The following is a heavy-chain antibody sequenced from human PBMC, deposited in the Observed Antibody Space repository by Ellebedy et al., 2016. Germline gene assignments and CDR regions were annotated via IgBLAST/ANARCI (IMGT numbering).Heavy chain of an antibody. V-gene: IGHV4-34*01. Sequence: SETLSLTXAVYGGSFSGYYWSWIRQPPGKGLEWIGEINHSGSTNYNPSLKSRVTISVDTSKNQFSLKLSSVTAADTAVYYCARGLERWLHGIWGQGTMVTVSS. D-gene: IGHD5-24*01. CDR3: ARGLERWLHGI. J-gene: IGHJ3*02. CDR1: GGSFSGYY. CDR2: INHSGST.